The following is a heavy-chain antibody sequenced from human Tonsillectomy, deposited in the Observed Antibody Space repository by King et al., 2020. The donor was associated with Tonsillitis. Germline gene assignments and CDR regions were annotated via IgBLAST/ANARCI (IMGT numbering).Heavy chain of an antibody. CDR3: ARGTKAGKVGY. CDR1: GDTFTDYY. V-gene: IGHV1-2*02. D-gene: IGHD1-26*01. CDR2: IISKSGGR. Sequence: QLVQSGAEVKKPGASVKVSCQASGDTFTDYYMHWVRQAPGQGLEWMGWIISKSGGRNYAQKFDGRVTMTRDTSISTAYMELTRLKSNDTAVYYCARGTKAGKVGYWGQGTLVTVSS. J-gene: IGHJ4*02.